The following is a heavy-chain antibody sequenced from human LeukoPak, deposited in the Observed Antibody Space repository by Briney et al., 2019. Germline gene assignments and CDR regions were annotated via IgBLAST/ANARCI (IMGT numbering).Heavy chain of an antibody. D-gene: IGHD5-18*01. CDR3: ARVDTAMDTDY. CDR2: ISAYNGNT. V-gene: IGHV1-18*01. J-gene: IGHJ4*02. Sequence: GASVKVSCKGSGYTFSTYGISWVRQAPGQGLEWMGWISAYNGNTNYAQKFQGRVTMTRNTSISTAYMELSSLRSEDTAVYYCARVDTAMDTDYWGQGTLVTVSS. CDR1: GYTFSTYG.